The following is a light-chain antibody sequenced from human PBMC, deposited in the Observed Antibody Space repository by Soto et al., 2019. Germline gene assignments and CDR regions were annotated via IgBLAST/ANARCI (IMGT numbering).Light chain of an antibody. CDR3: QQYNNWPRT. CDR2: GAS. V-gene: IGKV3-15*01. Sequence: EIVMTQSPATLSVSPGERATLSCRASQSVSSNLAWYQQKPGQAPRLLIYGASTRATGIPDRFSGSGSGTEFTLTISSLQSEDFGVYYCQQYNNWPRTFGQGTKVDIK. J-gene: IGKJ2*01. CDR1: QSVSSN.